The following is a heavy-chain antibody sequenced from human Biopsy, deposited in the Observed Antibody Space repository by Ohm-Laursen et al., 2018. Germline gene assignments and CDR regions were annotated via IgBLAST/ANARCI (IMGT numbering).Heavy chain of an antibody. Sequence: ETLSLTCTVSGGSLSSYSWSWIRQPAGKGLEWIGQIYTSGITNYNPSLKSRVTISVDTSKNQISLKVTSVTAADTAVYYCAKHGSGWTGDDALHIWGQGTLVTVSS. CDR1: GGSLSSYS. V-gene: IGHV4-4*07. CDR3: AKHGSGWTGDDALHI. CDR2: IYTSGIT. D-gene: IGHD6-19*01. J-gene: IGHJ4*02.